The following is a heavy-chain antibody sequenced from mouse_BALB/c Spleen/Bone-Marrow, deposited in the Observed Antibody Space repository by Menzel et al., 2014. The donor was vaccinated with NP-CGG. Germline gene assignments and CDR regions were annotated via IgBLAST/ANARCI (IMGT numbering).Heavy chain of an antibody. V-gene: IGHV14-3*02. CDR1: GFNIKDTY. Sequence: EVQVVESGAELVKPGASVKLSCTASGFNIKDTYLHWVKQRPEQGLEWIGRIDPANGNTKYDPKFQGQATLTADTSSNTAYLQLSSLTSEDAAVYYCASDRYAGYFDVWGAGTTVTVSS. D-gene: IGHD2-14*01. J-gene: IGHJ1*01. CDR2: IDPANGNT. CDR3: ASDRYAGYFDV.